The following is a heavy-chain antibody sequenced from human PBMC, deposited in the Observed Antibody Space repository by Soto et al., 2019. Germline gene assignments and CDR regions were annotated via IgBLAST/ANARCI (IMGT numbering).Heavy chain of an antibody. V-gene: IGHV5-51*01. CDR1: GYSFTSYW. Sequence: GSSLKISCKGSGYSFTSYWIGCVRQMPGKGLEWMGIIYPGDSDTRYSPSFQAQVTISADKSSSTAYLQWRSLKASDTAMYYCARLGYDFWSGDYTGYYYGMDVWGRGTTVTVSS. CDR3: ARLGYDFWSGDYTGYYYGMDV. CDR2: IYPGDSDT. D-gene: IGHD3-3*01. J-gene: IGHJ6*02.